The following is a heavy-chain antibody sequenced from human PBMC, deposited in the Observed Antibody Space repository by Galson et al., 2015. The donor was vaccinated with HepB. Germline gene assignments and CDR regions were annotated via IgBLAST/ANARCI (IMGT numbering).Heavy chain of an antibody. CDR3: ATEVTAAGGAYAFDI. J-gene: IGHJ3*02. D-gene: IGHD6-13*01. V-gene: IGHV1-24*01. CDR1: GYTLTVLS. CDR2: FNPEDDEI. Sequence: SVKVSCKVSGYTLTVLSVHWVRQAPGKGLEWMGGFNPEDDEIIYSQKFQGRVTMTEDTSTDTAYMELSSLRSEDAAVYYCATEVTAAGGAYAFDIWGRGTMVTVSS.